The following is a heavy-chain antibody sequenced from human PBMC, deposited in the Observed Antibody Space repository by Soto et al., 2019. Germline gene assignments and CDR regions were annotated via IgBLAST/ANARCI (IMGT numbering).Heavy chain of an antibody. CDR1: GGSCSGYY. V-gene: IGHV4-34*01. Sequence: QVQLQQWGAGLLKPSSTLSLTCAVYGGSCSGYYWSWIRQPPGKGLAWIGEINHSGSTPYNPSLRGRVTISVNTSKNQFSMKLSSVTAADTAVYYCAIAPCILTGWVWFDPWGQGTLVPVS. CDR3: AIAPCILTGWVWFDP. CDR2: INHSGST. J-gene: IGHJ5*02. D-gene: IGHD3-9*01.